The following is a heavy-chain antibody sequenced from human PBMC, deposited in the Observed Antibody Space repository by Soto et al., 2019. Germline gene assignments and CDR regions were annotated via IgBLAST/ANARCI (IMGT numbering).Heavy chain of an antibody. V-gene: IGHV1-2*04. D-gene: IGHD6-13*01. CDR1: GYTFTGYY. J-gene: IGHJ4*02. CDR2: INPNSGGT. Sequence: ASVKVSCKASGYTFTGYYMHWVRQAPGQGLEWMGWINPNSGGTNYAQKFQGWVTMTRDTSISTAYMELSRLRSDDTAVYYCARCSIAAAGTGECFDYWGQGTLVTVSS. CDR3: ARCSIAAAGTGECFDY.